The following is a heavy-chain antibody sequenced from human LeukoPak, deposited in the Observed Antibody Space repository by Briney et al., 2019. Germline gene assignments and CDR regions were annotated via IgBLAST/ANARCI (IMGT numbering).Heavy chain of an antibody. Sequence: GGSLRLSCAASGFTASSNFMSWVRQAPGKGLEWVSVIYSRGSTYYADSVKGRFTISRHNSKNTLYLQMNSLRAEDTAVYYCARAGRGDRLLASRSGAFDIWGQGTMVTVSS. V-gene: IGHV3-53*04. CDR3: ARAGRGDRLLASRSGAFDI. J-gene: IGHJ3*02. CDR1: GFTASSNF. D-gene: IGHD2-15*01. CDR2: IYSRGST.